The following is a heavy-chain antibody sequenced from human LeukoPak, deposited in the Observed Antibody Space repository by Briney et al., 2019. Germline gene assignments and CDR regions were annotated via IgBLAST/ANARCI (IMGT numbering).Heavy chain of an antibody. CDR1: GFTFSSYA. J-gene: IGHJ4*02. Sequence: SGGSLRLSCAASGFTFSSYAMSWVRQAPGKGLEWVSAISGSGGSTYYADSVKGRFTISRDNAKNSLYLQMNSLRAEDTAVYYCAKDHDYGDYGAFFDYWGQGSLVTVSS. CDR3: AKDHDYGDYGAFFDY. V-gene: IGHV3-23*01. CDR2: ISGSGGST. D-gene: IGHD4-17*01.